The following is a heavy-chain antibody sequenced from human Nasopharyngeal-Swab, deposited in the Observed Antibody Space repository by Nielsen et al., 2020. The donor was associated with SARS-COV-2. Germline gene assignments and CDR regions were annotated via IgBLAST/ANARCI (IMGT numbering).Heavy chain of an antibody. CDR3: ARAGALWFGELLYSYYFDY. D-gene: IGHD3-10*01. CDR1: GGSFSSYY. Sequence: SETLSLTCAVYGGSFSSYYWSWIRQPPGKGLEWIGEINHSGSTNYNPSLKRRVTISVDTSKNQFSLKLSSVTAADTAVYYCARAGALWFGELLYSYYFDYWGQGTLVTVSS. CDR2: INHSGST. J-gene: IGHJ4*02. V-gene: IGHV4-34*01.